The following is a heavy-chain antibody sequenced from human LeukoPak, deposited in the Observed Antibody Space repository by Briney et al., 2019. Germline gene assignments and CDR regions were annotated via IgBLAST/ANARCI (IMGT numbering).Heavy chain of an antibody. CDR1: GFTFSDYY. J-gene: IGHJ4*02. CDR2: ISGSGGNT. V-gene: IGHV3-23*01. Sequence: SGGSLRLSCAASGFTFSDYYMSWIRQAPGKGLEWVSVISGSGGNTYYADSVKGRFTISRDNSKNTLYLQMNSLTAEDTALYYCARDRGPTTVRCVTDYWGQGILVTVSS. D-gene: IGHD4-17*01. CDR3: ARDRGPTTVRCVTDY.